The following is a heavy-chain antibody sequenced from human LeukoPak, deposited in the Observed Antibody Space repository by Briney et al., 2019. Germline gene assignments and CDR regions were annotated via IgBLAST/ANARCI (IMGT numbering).Heavy chain of an antibody. Sequence: SETLSLTCTVSGDSINSYYWTWIRQPPGKGLEWIGYIYYSGSTNYNPSLKSRVTISVDTSKDQFSLKLSSVTAADTAVYYCARHHDFWSGYHNYYYGMDVWGQGTTVTVSS. CDR3: ARHHDFWSGYHNYYYGMDV. CDR1: GDSINSYY. CDR2: IYYSGST. D-gene: IGHD3-3*01. V-gene: IGHV4-59*08. J-gene: IGHJ6*02.